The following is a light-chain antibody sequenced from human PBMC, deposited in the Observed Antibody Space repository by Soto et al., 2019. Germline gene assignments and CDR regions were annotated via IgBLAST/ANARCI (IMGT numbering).Light chain of an antibody. CDR3: CSYAGSYTYYV. J-gene: IGLJ1*01. CDR2: DVS. V-gene: IGLV2-11*01. Sequence: QSALTQPRSVSGSPGQSVTISCTGTSSDFGGYNYVSWYQHHPGKAPKLMIYDVSEQPSGVPDRFSGSKSGNTASLTISGLQAEDEADYYCCSYAGSYTYYVFGTGTKVTVL. CDR1: SSDFGGYNY.